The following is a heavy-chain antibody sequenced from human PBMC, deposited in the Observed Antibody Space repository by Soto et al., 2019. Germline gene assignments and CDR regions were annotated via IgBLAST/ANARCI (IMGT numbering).Heavy chain of an antibody. CDR2: IWYDGSNK. J-gene: IGHJ3*02. V-gene: IGHV3-33*01. D-gene: IGHD1-1*01. CDR1: GFTFSSYG. Sequence: QVQLVESGGGVVQPGRSLRLSCAASGFTFSSYGMHWVRQAPGKGLEWVAVIWYDGSNKYYADSVKGRFTVSRDNSKNNLYMQMNSLRAEDTAEYYCARQNWHDGGNDAFDIWGQGTMVTVSS. CDR3: ARQNWHDGGNDAFDI.